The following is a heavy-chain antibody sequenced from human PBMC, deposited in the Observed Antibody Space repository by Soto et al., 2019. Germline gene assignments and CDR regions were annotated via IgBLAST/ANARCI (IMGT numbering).Heavy chain of an antibody. D-gene: IGHD1-26*01. V-gene: IGHV1-18*01. CDR2: ISAYNGNT. CDR3: ARDIIGAVGARGFDY. Sequence: NVSCKASGYTFTSYGISWVRQAPGQGLEWMGWISAYNGNTNYAQKLQGRVTMTTDTSTSTAYMELRSLRSDDTAVYYCARDIIGAVGARGFDYCGQGPLVTVSS. CDR1: GYTFTSYG. J-gene: IGHJ4*02.